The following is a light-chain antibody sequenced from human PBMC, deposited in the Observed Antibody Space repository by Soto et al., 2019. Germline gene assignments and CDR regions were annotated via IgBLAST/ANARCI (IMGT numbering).Light chain of an antibody. Sequence: EIVLTPSPGTLSLSPGERATLSCRASQSVSSTYLAWYQQKPGQAPRLLIYGASSRATGIPDRFSGSGSGTHFTLSISRLEPEDFAVYYCQQYGSSLFTFGPGTKVVS. J-gene: IGKJ3*01. V-gene: IGKV3-20*01. CDR2: GAS. CDR1: QSVSSTY. CDR3: QQYGSSLFT.